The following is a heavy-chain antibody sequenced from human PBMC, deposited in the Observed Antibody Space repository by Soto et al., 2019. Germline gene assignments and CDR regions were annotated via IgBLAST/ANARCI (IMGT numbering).Heavy chain of an antibody. CDR2: ISASGDNT. D-gene: IGHD1-7*01. Sequence: GGSLRLSCAASGFTFNRYGMSWVRQAPGKGLEWVSAISASGDNTYYADSVKGRFTISRDSSNNTLYLQMNSLRADDTALYYCVKLRLELLYLDSWGLGALVTVST. CDR1: GFTFNRYG. J-gene: IGHJ4*02. CDR3: VKLRLELLYLDS. V-gene: IGHV3-23*01.